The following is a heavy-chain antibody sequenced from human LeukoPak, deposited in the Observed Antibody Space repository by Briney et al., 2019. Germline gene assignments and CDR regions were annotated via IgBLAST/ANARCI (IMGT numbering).Heavy chain of an antibody. J-gene: IGHJ4*02. CDR2: TSGSGGNT. V-gene: IGHV3-23*01. CDR1: GFTFGSYA. Sequence: GGSLRLSCAASGFTFGSYAMHWVRQAPGKGLEWVSATSGSGGNTYYADSVKGRFTISRDNSKNTLYLQMNSLRAEDTAVYYCARRGESTNYGDYRFDSWGQGTLVTVSS. CDR3: ARRGESTNYGDYRFDS. D-gene: IGHD4-17*01.